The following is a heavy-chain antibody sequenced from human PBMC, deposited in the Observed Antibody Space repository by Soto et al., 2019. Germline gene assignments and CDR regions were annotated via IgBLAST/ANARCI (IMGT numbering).Heavy chain of an antibody. CDR1: GGSISSYY. Sequence: QVQLQESGPGLVKPSETLSLTCTVSGGSISSYYWSWIRQPPGKGLEWLGYIHYSGSTNYNPSLKSRVTISVDTSKNQFSLKLNSVTAADTAVYYCARPHGGSSGWDNWFDPWGQGTLVTVSS. J-gene: IGHJ5*02. CDR3: ARPHGGSSGWDNWFDP. CDR2: IHYSGST. V-gene: IGHV4-59*01. D-gene: IGHD6-25*01.